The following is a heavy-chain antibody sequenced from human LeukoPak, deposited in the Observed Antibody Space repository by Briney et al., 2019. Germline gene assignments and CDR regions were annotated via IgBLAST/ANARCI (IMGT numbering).Heavy chain of an antibody. D-gene: IGHD3-22*01. CDR1: GFTFSSHW. Sequence: GGSLRLSCAASGFTFSSHWMTWVRQAPGKGPEWVASINKDGSEQYYVDSVKGRFTISRDNAKNSLSLQMNSLRAEDTAVYFCAKRGVVIRVILVGFHKEAYYYDSWGQGALVTVSS. J-gene: IGHJ4*02. V-gene: IGHV3-7*03. CDR2: INKDGSEQ. CDR3: AKRGVVIRVILVGFHKEAYYYDS.